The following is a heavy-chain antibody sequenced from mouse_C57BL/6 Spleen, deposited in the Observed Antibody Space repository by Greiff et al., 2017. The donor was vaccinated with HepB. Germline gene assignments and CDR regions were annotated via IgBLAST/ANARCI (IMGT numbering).Heavy chain of an antibody. Sequence: VKLMESGPELVKPGASVKISCKASGYAFSSSWMNWVKQRPGKGLEWIGRIYPGDGDTNYNGKFKGKATLTADKSSSTAYMQLSSLTSEDSAVYFCARCCYDWGFAYWGQGTLVTVAA. J-gene: IGHJ3*01. D-gene: IGHD2-12*01. CDR3: ARCCYDWGFAY. V-gene: IGHV1-82*01. CDR2: IYPGDGDT. CDR1: GYAFSSSW.